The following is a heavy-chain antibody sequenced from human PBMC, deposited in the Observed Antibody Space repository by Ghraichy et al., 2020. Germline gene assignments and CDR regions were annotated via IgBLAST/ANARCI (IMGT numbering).Heavy chain of an antibody. V-gene: IGHV3-66*01. CDR1: GFTVSSNY. CDR2: IYSGGST. D-gene: IGHD3-16*02. J-gene: IGHJ4*02. CDR3: ARGDYVWGSYRNFDY. Sequence: GGSLRLSCAASGFTVSSNYMSWVRQAPGKGLEWVSVIYSGGSTYYADSVKGRFTISRDNSKNTLYLQMNSLRAEDTAVYYCARGDYVWGSYRNFDYWGQGTLVTVSS.